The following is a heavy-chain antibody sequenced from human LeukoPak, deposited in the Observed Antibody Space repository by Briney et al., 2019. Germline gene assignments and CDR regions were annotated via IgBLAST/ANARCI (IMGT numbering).Heavy chain of an antibody. V-gene: IGHV1-69*05. CDR2: IIPIFGTA. J-gene: IGHJ1*01. CDR3: ARGRDGYNTR. CDR1: GGTFSSYA. D-gene: IGHD5-24*01. Sequence: SVKVSCKASGGTFSSYAISWVRQAPGQGLEWMGGIIPIFGTANYAQKFQGRVTVTTDESTGTAYMVLSSLRSEDTAVYYCARGRDGYNTRWGQGTLVTVSS.